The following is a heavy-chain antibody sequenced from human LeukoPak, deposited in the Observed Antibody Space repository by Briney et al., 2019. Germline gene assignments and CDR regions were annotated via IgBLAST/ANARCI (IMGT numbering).Heavy chain of an antibody. Sequence: ASVKVSCKASGYTFTGYYMHWVRQAPGQGLEWMGWINPNSGGTNYAQKFQGRVTMTRDTSISTAYMELSRLRSDDTAVYYCARSRDTYYYDSSGYYDWFDPWGQGTLVTVSS. J-gene: IGHJ5*02. CDR3: ARSRDTYYYDSSGYYDWFDP. CDR1: GYTFTGYY. D-gene: IGHD3-22*01. CDR2: INPNSGGT. V-gene: IGHV1-2*02.